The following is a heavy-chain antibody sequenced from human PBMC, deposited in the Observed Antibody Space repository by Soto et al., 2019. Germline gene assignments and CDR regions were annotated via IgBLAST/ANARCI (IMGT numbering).Heavy chain of an antibody. V-gene: IGHV3-15*01. CDR3: TTSRTPMVVVPAAAHYYYYYYMDV. CDR2: IKSKTDGGTT. J-gene: IGHJ6*03. Sequence: EVQLVESGGGLVKPGGSLRLSCAASGFTFSNAWMSWVRQAPGKGLEWVGRIKSKTDGGTTDYAAPVKGRFTISRDDSRNTRYLQMTSLKTEDTAVYYCTTSRTPMVVVPAAAHYYYYYYMDVWGKGTTVTVSS. D-gene: IGHD2-2*01. CDR1: GFTFSNAW.